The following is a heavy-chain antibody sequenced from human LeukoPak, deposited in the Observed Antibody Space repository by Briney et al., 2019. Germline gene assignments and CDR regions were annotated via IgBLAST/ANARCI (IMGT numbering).Heavy chain of an antibody. D-gene: IGHD4-17*01. Sequence: PSETLSLTCTVSGGSLSRYYWSWIRQPAGEGLEWMGRIYPSGSTNYSPSLKNRVTMSVDTSKDQFSLSLRSVTAADTAVYYWARGTVTTLGNFFDYWGQGALVTVSS. CDR3: ARGTVTTLGNFFDY. J-gene: IGHJ4*02. CDR1: GGSLSRYY. V-gene: IGHV4-4*07. CDR2: IYPSGST.